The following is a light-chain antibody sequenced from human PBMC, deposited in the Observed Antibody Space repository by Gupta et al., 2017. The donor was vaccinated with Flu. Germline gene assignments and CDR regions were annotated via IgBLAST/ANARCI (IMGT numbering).Light chain of an antibody. Sequence: QSLLSQPPSASGTPGQKVTISCSGSRSSIGNNYVFWYQHFPGTAPKLLVSRSNERPSGVPDRFSGSKSGTSASLAISGLRSEDEGDYYCAAWDDSRSGLVFGGGTRLTVV. CDR3: AAWDDSRSGLV. CDR1: RSSIGNNY. CDR2: RSN. J-gene: IGLJ2*01. V-gene: IGLV1-47*01.